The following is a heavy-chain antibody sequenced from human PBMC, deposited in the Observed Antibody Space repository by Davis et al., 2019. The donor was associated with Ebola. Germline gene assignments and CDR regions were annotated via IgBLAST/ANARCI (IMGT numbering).Heavy chain of an antibody. CDR3: ARGVGTKRYYFGQ. Sequence: GGSLRLSCAASGFAVTSSYMNWVRQAPGKGLAWISTMFDGGTTYYADSVKGRFTITRDNSKNTLYLEMNSLRVEDTAVYYCARGVGTKRYYFGQWGQGTLVTVPS. CDR1: GFAVTSSY. D-gene: IGHD1-1*01. J-gene: IGHJ4*02. V-gene: IGHV3-53*01. CDR2: MFDGGTT.